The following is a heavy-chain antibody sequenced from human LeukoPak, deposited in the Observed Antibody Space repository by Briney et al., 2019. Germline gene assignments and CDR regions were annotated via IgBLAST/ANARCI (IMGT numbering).Heavy chain of an antibody. CDR3: ARAPYYDFWSGYYGGGTNFDY. V-gene: IGHV4-34*01. J-gene: IGHJ4*02. Sequence: SETLSLTCGVYGGSFSGYYWSWIRQPPGKGLEWIGEINHSGSTNYNPSLKSRVTISVDTSKNQFSLKLSSVTAADTAVYYCARAPYYDFWSGYYGGGTNFDYWGQGTLVTVSS. D-gene: IGHD3-3*01. CDR1: GGSFSGYY. CDR2: INHSGST.